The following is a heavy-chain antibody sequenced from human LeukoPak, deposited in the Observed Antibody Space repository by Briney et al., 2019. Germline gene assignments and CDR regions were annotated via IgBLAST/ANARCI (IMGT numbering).Heavy chain of an antibody. Sequence: PGGSLRLSCAASGFTFSSYWMSWVRQAPGKGLEWVANIKQDGSEKYYVDSVKGRFTISRDNAKNSLYLQMNSLRAEDTAVYYCARTQSYLWYDILTGYMYYFDYWGQGTLVTVSS. V-gene: IGHV3-7*01. CDR2: IKQDGSEK. CDR3: ARTQSYLWYDILTGYMYYFDY. D-gene: IGHD3-9*01. J-gene: IGHJ4*02. CDR1: GFTFSSYW.